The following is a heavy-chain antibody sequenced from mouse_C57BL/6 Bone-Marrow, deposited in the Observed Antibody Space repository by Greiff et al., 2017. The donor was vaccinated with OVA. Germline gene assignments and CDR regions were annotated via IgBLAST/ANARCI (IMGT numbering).Heavy chain of an antibody. CDR3: ARSLITTVVA. CDR1: GYAFSSSW. D-gene: IGHD1-1*01. CDR2: IYPGDGDT. Sequence: VKVVESGPELVKPGASVKISCKASGYAFSSSWMNWVKQRPGKGLEWIGRIYPGDGDTNYNGKFKGKATLTADKSSSTAYMQLSSLTSEDSAVYFCARSLITTVVAWGQGTTLTVSS. J-gene: IGHJ2*01. V-gene: IGHV1-82*01.